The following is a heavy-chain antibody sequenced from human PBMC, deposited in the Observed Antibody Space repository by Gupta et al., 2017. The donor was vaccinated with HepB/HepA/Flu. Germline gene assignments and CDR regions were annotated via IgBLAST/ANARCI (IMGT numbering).Heavy chain of an antibody. CDR2: IYYRGST. Sequence: QVQLQESGPGLVKPSETLSLTCTVSGGSLSSFYWSWIRQPPGKGLEWIGYIYYRGSTNYNPSLKSRVTISVDTSKNQFSLKLSSVTAADTAVYYCARQDDWQLASGIDSWGHGILVTVSS. CDR1: GGSLSSFY. V-gene: IGHV4-59*08. J-gene: IGHJ5*01. CDR3: ARQDDWQLASGIDS. D-gene: IGHD3-3*01.